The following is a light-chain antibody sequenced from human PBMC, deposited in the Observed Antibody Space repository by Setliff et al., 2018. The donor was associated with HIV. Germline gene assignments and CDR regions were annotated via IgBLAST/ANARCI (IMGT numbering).Light chain of an antibody. J-gene: IGKJ1*01. CDR1: QSILYSSNNKNY. Sequence: DIVMTQSPDSLAVSLAERATINCKSSQSILYSSNNKNYLAWYQKKPGQPPRLLIYWASTRESGVPERFSGSGSGTDFTLTIGSLQAEDVAVYYCQQYYSTSWTFGQGTKVDIK. CDR2: WAS. CDR3: QQYYSTSWT. V-gene: IGKV4-1*01.